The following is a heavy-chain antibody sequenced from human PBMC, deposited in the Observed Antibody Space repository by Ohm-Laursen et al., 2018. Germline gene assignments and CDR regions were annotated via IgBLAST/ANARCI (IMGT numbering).Heavy chain of an antibody. CDR2: ISGSGGST. CDR1: GFTFSSYG. CDR3: ARDFNGEDY. D-gene: IGHD4-17*01. Sequence: SLRLSCTASGFTFSSYGMSWVRQAPGKGLEWVSAISGSGGSTYYADSAKGRFTISRDNSKNTLFLQMNSLRAEDTAVYYCARDFNGEDYWGQGTLVTVPS. V-gene: IGHV3-23*01. J-gene: IGHJ4*02.